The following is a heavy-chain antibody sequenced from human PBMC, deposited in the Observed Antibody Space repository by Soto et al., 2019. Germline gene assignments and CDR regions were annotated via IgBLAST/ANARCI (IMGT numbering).Heavy chain of an antibody. J-gene: IGHJ4*02. CDR2: VSSSSSII. D-gene: IGHD6-13*01. CDR3: ASLQTGYSSSWYLDY. Sequence: GGSLRLSCAASGFTFSSYSMNWVRQAPGKGLEWVSHVSSSSSIIEYADSVKGRFTISRENAKNSLYLQMNSLRAENTAVYYCASLQTGYSSSWYLDYWGQGTLVTVSS. CDR1: GFTFSSYS. V-gene: IGHV3-48*01.